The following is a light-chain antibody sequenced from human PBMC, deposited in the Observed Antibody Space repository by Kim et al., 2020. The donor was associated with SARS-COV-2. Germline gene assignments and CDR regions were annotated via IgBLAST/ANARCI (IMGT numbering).Light chain of an antibody. CDR1: SSDVGGYNY. V-gene: IGLV2-14*03. Sequence: QSALTQPASVSGSPGQSITISCTGTSSDVGGYNYVSWYQQHPGKAPKLMIYDVSNRHSGVSNRFSGSKSGNTASLTISGLQAEDEADYYCSSYTSSWVFGGGTQLTVL. CDR2: DVS. CDR3: SSYTSSWV. J-gene: IGLJ3*02.